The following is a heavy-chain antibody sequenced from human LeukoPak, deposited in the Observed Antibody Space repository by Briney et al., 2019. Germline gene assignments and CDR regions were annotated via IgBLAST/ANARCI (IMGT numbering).Heavy chain of an antibody. V-gene: IGHV3-33*01. D-gene: IGHD6-25*01. CDR1: GFTFRTHA. CDR2: IWKGGKNK. J-gene: IGHJ5*02. CDR3: VTVPPDSGLAFWS. Sequence: PGRSLRLSCLASGFTFRTHAMHWVGQAPGKGVEGVAMIWKGGKNKFYADCLEGGSNISRDDSTRTLSVQIDSLTEKDTAVYYCVTVPPDSGLAFWSWGQGALVTVSS.